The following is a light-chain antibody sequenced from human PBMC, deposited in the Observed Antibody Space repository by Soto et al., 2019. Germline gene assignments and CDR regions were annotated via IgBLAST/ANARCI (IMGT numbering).Light chain of an antibody. V-gene: IGKV3-11*01. CDR3: QHRSRWPRGT. CDR1: QNAGNN. CDR2: AAT. J-gene: IGKJ2*02. Sequence: VLTQYPATLSLSPGESATLSCRASQNAGNNLAWYQQKSGQAPRLLIYAATDGAAGVPARFSGRMSGTDFTVTIGSLEPEDFATYFCQHRSRWPRGTFGRGTKL.